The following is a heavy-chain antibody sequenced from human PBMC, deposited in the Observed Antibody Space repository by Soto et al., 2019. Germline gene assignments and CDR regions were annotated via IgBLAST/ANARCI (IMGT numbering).Heavy chain of an antibody. CDR2: IYYSGST. CDR1: GGSISSGGYY. Sequence: PSETLSLTCTVSGGSISSGGYYWSWIRQHPGKGLEWIGYIYYSGSTYYNPSLKSRVTISVDTSKNQFSLKLSSVTAVDTAVYYCARAPNLTMVRGVHFDYWGQGPLGTVS. J-gene: IGHJ4*02. V-gene: IGHV4-31*03. CDR3: ARAPNLTMVRGVHFDY. D-gene: IGHD3-10*01.